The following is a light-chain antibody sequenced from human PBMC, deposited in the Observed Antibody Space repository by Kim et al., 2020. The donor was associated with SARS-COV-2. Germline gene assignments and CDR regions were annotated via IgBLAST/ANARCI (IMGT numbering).Light chain of an antibody. Sequence: VSPGDIATLSCRASQSVSSNLAWYQQKPGQAPRLLIYGASTRATGFPARFSGSGSGTEFTLTISSLQSEDFAVYYCQQYNNWPLTFGGGTKVDIK. CDR1: QSVSSN. J-gene: IGKJ4*01. CDR3: QQYNNWPLT. CDR2: GAS. V-gene: IGKV3-15*01.